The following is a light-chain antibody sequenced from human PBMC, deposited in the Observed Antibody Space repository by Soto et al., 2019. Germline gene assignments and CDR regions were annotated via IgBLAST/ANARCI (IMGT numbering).Light chain of an antibody. V-gene: IGKV1-5*01. Sequence: DIQMTQSPATLSASVGDSVTITCRASQSISHWLAWYQQKPGKAPKLLIYAASTLETGVPSRFSGSGFGAEFTLTIASLQPDDSATYYCQQYNSFSKTFGRGTKVDIK. CDR1: QSISHW. J-gene: IGKJ1*01. CDR2: AAS. CDR3: QQYNSFSKT.